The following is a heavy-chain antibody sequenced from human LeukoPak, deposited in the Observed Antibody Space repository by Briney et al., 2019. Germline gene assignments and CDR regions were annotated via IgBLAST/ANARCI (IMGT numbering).Heavy chain of an antibody. D-gene: IGHD3-22*01. Sequence: GGSLRLLCAASGIPFSNYPVTWVRHARGKGLVGVSSICGSRRYIHYSDSVRGRFSISRDNTKNSVYLQMDSLTADDTAGYYCARVNSALVVSSEGSWAGSLGFDHWGQGILVIVFS. CDR2: ICGSRRYI. V-gene: IGHV3-21*06. CDR1: GIPFSNYP. J-gene: IGHJ4*02. CDR3: ARVNSALVVSSEGSWAGSLGFDH.